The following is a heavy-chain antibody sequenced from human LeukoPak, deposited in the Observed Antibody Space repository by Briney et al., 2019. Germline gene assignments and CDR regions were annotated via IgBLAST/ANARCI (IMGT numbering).Heavy chain of an antibody. V-gene: IGHV4-34*01. CDR1: GGSFRGYY. J-gene: IGHJ5*02. Sequence: SETLSLTCAVYGGSFRGYYWSWIRQLPGKGLEWIGEINHSGSTNYNPSLKSRVTISVDTSKNQFSLKLSSVTAADTAVYYCARQLNPGHYDFWSGAAGWFDPWGQGTLVTVSS. D-gene: IGHD3-3*01. CDR2: INHSGST. CDR3: ARQLNPGHYDFWSGAAGWFDP.